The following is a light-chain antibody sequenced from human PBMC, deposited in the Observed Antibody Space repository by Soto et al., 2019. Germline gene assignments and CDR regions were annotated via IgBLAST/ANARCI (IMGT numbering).Light chain of an antibody. V-gene: IGKV1-5*01. CDR3: QQYQSYSRT. Sequence: DIQMTQSPSTLSASVGDRVTISCRASQTISNWLAWYQQKPGKAPKLLIYDASSLESGVPSRFSGSGSGTEFTLTISSLKPDDFATYYCQQYQSYSRTFGQGTKVDIK. CDR1: QTISNW. J-gene: IGKJ1*01. CDR2: DAS.